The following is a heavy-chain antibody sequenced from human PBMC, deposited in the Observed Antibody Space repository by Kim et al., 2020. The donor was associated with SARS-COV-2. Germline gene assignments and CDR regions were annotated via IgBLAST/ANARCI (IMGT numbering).Heavy chain of an antibody. J-gene: IGHJ2*01. Sequence: GGSLRLSCAASGFTFSSYVMSWVRQAPGKGLEWVSAISGSGGSTYYADSVKGRFTISRDNSKNTLYLQMNSLRAEDTAVYYCAKEGEKLCGGKLQQRTRENNWYFDLWGRGTLVTVSS. CDR2: ISGSGGST. CDR1: GFTFSSYV. D-gene: IGHD3-16*01. CDR3: AKEGEKLCGGKLQQRTRENNWYFDL. V-gene: IGHV3-23*01.